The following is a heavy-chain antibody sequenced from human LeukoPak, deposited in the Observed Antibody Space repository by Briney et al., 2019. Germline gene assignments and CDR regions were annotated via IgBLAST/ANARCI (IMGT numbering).Heavy chain of an antibody. CDR1: GYSISSGYY. CDR3: ARSPVRCSSTTCFGFYFDY. J-gene: IGHJ4*02. V-gene: IGHV4-38-2*02. Sequence: SEALSLTCTVSGYSISSGYYWGWIRQPPGKGLEWIGSIYHSGSTYYNPSLRSRVTISVDTSKNRFSLKLSSVTAADTAVYYCARSPVRCSSTTCFGFYFDYWGQGTLVTVSS. CDR2: IYHSGST. D-gene: IGHD2-2*01.